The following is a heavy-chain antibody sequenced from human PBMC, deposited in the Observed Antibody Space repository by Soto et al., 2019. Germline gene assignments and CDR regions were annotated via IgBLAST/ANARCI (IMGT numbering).Heavy chain of an antibody. D-gene: IGHD6-19*01. V-gene: IGHV3-23*01. CDR3: AKNGHWLDVHREA. CDR1: GFTFSDSA. J-gene: IGHJ5*02. CDR2: SSAAGRST. Sequence: PGGSLRLSCTASGFTFSDSAITWVRQAPGKGLEWVSISSAAGRSTSHADSVRGRFTIARDNSRNTLYLRMTSLRADDTAVYYGAKNGHWLDVHREAWGQGT.